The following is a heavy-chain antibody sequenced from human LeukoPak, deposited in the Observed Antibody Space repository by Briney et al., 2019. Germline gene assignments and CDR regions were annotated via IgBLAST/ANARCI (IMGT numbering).Heavy chain of an antibody. D-gene: IGHD6-13*01. J-gene: IGHJ6*04. V-gene: IGHV3-21*01. Sequence: GGSLRLSCAASGFTFSSYSMNWVRQAPGKGLEWVSPISSSSSYIYYADSVKGRFTISRDNAKNSLYLQMNSLRAEDTAVYYCARSGIGQQTDVWGKGTTVTVSS. CDR3: ARSGIGQQTDV. CDR1: GFTFSSYS. CDR2: ISSSSSYI.